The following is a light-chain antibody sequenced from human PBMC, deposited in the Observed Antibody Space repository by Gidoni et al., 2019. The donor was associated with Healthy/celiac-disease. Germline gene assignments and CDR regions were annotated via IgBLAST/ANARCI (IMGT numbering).Light chain of an antibody. J-gene: IGKJ2*01. Sequence: ASQSVSSYLAWYQQKHGQAPMLLIYDASTRATGIPARFSGSGSGTDFTLNISSLEPEDFAVYYCQQRSNWLMYTFGQGTKLEIK. CDR2: DAS. V-gene: IGKV3-11*01. CDR1: QSVSSY. CDR3: QQRSNWLMYT.